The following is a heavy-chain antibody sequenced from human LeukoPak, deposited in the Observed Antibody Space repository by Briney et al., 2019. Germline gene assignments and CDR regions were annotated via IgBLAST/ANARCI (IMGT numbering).Heavy chain of an antibody. CDR2: INTDGSST. J-gene: IGHJ4*02. Sequence: PGGSLSLSCAASGFTFSSYWMHWVRQAPGKGLVWVSRINTDGSSTSYADSVKGRFTISRDNAKNTLYLQVNSLRAEDTAVYYCAKDYALYYDSSGYLAPGDYWGQGTLVTVSS. CDR3: AKDYALYYDSSGYLAPGDY. D-gene: IGHD3-22*01. V-gene: IGHV3-74*01. CDR1: GFTFSSYW.